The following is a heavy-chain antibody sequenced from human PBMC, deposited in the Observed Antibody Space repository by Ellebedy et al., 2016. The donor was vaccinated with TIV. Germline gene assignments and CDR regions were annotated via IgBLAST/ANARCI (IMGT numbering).Heavy chain of an antibody. CDR1: GFTFRTSW. Sequence: GESLKISCAASGFTFRTSWMHWVRQAPGKGLVWVSRINSDGTNTNYADSVKGRFTVSRDNAKNTLYLQMNSLRAEDTAVYYCARGSGSYFVHWGQGTLVTVSS. V-gene: IGHV3-74*01. J-gene: IGHJ4*02. CDR3: ARGSGSYFVH. D-gene: IGHD1-26*01. CDR2: INSDGTNT.